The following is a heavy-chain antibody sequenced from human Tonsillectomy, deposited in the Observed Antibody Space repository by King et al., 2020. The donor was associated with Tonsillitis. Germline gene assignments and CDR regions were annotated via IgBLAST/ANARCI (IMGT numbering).Heavy chain of an antibody. J-gene: IGHJ4*02. CDR1: GFTFIDFW. CDR3: AKERSGSYDN. V-gene: IGHV3-7*04. Sequence: VQLVESGGGLVQPGGSLRLSWAASGFTFIDFWMSWVRQAPGKGLEWVANIKQDESEKFYVESVKGRFTISRDNTKNSLFLQMNSLRVEDTAVYYCAKERSGSYDNWGQGTLVTVSS. CDR2: IKQDESEK. D-gene: IGHD1-26*01.